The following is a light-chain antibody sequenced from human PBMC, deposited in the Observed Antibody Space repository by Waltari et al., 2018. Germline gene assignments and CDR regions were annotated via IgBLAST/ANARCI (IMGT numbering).Light chain of an antibody. CDR2: DVS. J-gene: IGLJ1*01. V-gene: IGLV2-14*01. CDR3: SSYTSSSTHYV. Sequence: QSALTQPASVSGSPGQSITISCTGTSSDVGGYNYVSWYQQHPGKAPTLMIYDVSNRPSGVSKRFSGSKSGNTASLTISGLQAEDEADYYCSSYTSSSTHYVFGTGTKVTVL. CDR1: SSDVGGYNY.